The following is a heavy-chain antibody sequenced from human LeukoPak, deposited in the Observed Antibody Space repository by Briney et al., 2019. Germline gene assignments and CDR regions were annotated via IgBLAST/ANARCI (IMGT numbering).Heavy chain of an antibody. CDR3: ARHIPVSYDAFDL. Sequence: SETLSLTCTVSGYSITSGYYWGWVRQPPGKGLEWIASIYHTGYTYYSPSLKSRVTISVDTSKTQFSLRLTSVTAADTAVYYCARHIPVSYDAFDLWGRGTTVTVSS. D-gene: IGHD6-19*01. V-gene: IGHV4-38-2*02. CDR2: IYHTGYT. CDR1: GYSITSGYY. J-gene: IGHJ3*01.